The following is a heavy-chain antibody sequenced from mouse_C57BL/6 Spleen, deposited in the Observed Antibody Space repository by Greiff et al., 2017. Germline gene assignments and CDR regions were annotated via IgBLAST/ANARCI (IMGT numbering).Heavy chain of an antibody. Sequence: VQLQQPGAELVKPGASVKMSCKASGYTFTSYWITWVKQRPGQGLESIGDIYPGSGSTNYNEKFKSKATLTVDTSSSTAYMQLSSLTSEDSAVYYCAREYSNFSYWYFDVWGTGTTVTVSS. CDR1: GYTFTSYW. J-gene: IGHJ1*03. CDR3: AREYSNFSYWYFDV. D-gene: IGHD2-5*01. V-gene: IGHV1-55*01. CDR2: IYPGSGST.